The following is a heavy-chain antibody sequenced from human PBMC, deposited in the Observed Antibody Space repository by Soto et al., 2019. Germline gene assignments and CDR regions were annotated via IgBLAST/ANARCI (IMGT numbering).Heavy chain of an antibody. V-gene: IGHV4-31*03. CDR2: IYDSGST. D-gene: IGHD6-13*01. CDR1: GGSISSGGYY. Sequence: QVQLQESGPGLVKPSQTLSLTCTVSGGSISSGGYYWNWIRQHPGKGLAWIGYIYDSGSTYCNPCLKGRVTISVDASKNRFFLKLSSVTAADTAVYYCARGGIAAAAPPDYWGQGTLVTVSS. J-gene: IGHJ4*02. CDR3: ARGGIAAAAPPDY.